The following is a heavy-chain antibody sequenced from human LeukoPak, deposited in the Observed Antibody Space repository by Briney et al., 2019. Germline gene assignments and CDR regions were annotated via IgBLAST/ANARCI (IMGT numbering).Heavy chain of an antibody. CDR3: ARGYYDSSGYSPVDP. V-gene: IGHV4-59*12. J-gene: IGHJ5*02. Sequence: PSETLSLTCTVSGGSISSYYWSWIRQPPGKGLEWIGYIYYSGTTNYNPSLKSRVTISVDRSKNQFSLKLSSVTAADTAVYYCARGYYDSSGYSPVDPWGQGTLVTVSS. CDR2: IYYSGTT. D-gene: IGHD3-22*01. CDR1: GGSISSYY.